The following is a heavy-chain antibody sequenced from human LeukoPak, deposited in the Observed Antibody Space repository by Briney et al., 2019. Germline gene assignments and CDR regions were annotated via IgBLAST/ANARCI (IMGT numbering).Heavy chain of an antibody. D-gene: IGHD3-16*01. V-gene: IGHV3-53*01. CDR3: ARDRLQYFDY. J-gene: IGHJ4*02. CDR2: IYVSGDT. CDR1: GFTVSDFY. Sequence: GSLILSCAASGFTVSDFYMSWVRQAPGKGLEWVSLIYVSGDTYYTDSVKGRFTISRDTSENTLYLQMNSLRVEDTAVYYCARDRLQYFDYWGQGTLVTVSS.